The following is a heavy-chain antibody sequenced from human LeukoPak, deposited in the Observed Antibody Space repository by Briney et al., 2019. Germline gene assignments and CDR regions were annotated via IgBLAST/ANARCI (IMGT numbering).Heavy chain of an antibody. D-gene: IGHD3-10*01. V-gene: IGHV3-23*01. CDR3: ANTPEKLGYYGSGKQGGY. Sequence: GGSLRLSCAASRFTFSSYAMSWVRQAPGKGLEWVSAISGSGGSTYYADSVKGRFTISRDNSKNTLYLQMNSMRAEDTAVYYCANTPEKLGYYGSGKQGGYWGQGTLVTVSS. CDR1: RFTFSSYA. CDR2: ISGSGGST. J-gene: IGHJ4*02.